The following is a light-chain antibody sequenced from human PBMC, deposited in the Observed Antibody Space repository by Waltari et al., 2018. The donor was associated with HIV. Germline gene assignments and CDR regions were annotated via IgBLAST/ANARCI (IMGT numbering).Light chain of an antibody. CDR2: RNS. CDR3: ASWDDRVSGWV. CDR1: GPNIGTNY. Sequence: QSVLTQPPSVSGTPGQRITVSCSGSGPNIGTNYAYWYQQLPGAAPKLLVYRNSPRPSGVPDRFSGSKSGTSASLAISGLRSEDEADYHCASWDDRVSGWVFGGGTKLTVL. J-gene: IGLJ3*02. V-gene: IGLV1-47*01.